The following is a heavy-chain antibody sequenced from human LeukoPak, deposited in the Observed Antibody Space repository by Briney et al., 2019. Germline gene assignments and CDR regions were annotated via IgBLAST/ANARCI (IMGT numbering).Heavy chain of an antibody. CDR2: IYYSGRT. CDR3: VRNIVVVTADSYYYYGMDA. Sequence: SETLSLTCSVSGGSISSGGYYWSWIRQHPGKGLEWIGYIYYSGRTNYNPSLKSRVTMSIDTSKDQFSLKLSSVTAADTAVYYCVRNIVVVTADSYYYYGMDAWGPGTTVTVSS. J-gene: IGHJ6*02. D-gene: IGHD2-21*02. V-gene: IGHV4-31*03. CDR1: GGSISSGGYY.